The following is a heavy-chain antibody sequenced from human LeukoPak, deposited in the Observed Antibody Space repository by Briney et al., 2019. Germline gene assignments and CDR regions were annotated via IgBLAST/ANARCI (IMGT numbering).Heavy chain of an antibody. CDR2: IDPSDSYT. V-gene: IGHV5-10-1*01. CDR1: GYSFTSYW. CDR3: ARRGYSYDPYY. Sequence: GEALKISCKGSGYSFTSYWISWVRQMPGKGLEWMGRIDPSDSYTNYSPSFQGHVTISADKSISTAYLQWSSLKASDTAVYYCARRGYSYDPYYWGQGTLVTVSS. D-gene: IGHD5-18*01. J-gene: IGHJ4*02.